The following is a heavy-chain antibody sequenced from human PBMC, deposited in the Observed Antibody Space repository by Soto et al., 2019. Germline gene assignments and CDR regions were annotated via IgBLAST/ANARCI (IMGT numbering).Heavy chain of an antibody. CDR1: GGTFSSYA. CDR2: IIPIFGTA. V-gene: IGHV1-69*01. Sequence: QVQLVQSGAEVKKPGSSVKVSCKASGGTFSSYAISWVRQAPGQGLEWIGGIIPIFGTANYAQKFQGRVTITADESTSTAYMELSSLRSEDTAVYYCARDPYYYDSSGLLPPGYFDYWGQGTLVTVSS. D-gene: IGHD3-22*01. CDR3: ARDPYYYDSSGLLPPGYFDY. J-gene: IGHJ4*02.